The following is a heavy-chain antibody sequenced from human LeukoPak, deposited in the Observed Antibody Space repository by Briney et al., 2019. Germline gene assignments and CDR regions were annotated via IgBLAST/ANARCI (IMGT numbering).Heavy chain of an antibody. Sequence: GGSLRLSCAASGFTFSSYAMSWVRQAPGKGLEWVSAISGSGGSTYYADSVKGRFTISRDNSKNTLYLQMNSLRAEDTAVYYCANPGYSSSWTSYYYYGMDVWGQGTTVTVPS. CDR3: ANPGYSSSWTSYYYYGMDV. CDR2: ISGSGGST. V-gene: IGHV3-23*01. D-gene: IGHD6-13*01. J-gene: IGHJ6*02. CDR1: GFTFSSYA.